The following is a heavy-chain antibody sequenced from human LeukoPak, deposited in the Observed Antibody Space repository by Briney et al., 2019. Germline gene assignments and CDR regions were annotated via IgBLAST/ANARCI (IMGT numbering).Heavy chain of an antibody. CDR2: IDQSGGRN. CDR3: ARDVEGGTFDI. CDR1: GFTFSSYE. V-gene: IGHV3-7*05. Sequence: GGSLRLSCAASGFTFSSYEMNWVRQAPGRGLEWVANIDQSGGRNNYVDSVKGRFTISRDNAKNSLFLEMSSLGADDTAVYFCARDVEGGTFDIWGQGTTVTVSS. J-gene: IGHJ3*02. D-gene: IGHD3-16*01.